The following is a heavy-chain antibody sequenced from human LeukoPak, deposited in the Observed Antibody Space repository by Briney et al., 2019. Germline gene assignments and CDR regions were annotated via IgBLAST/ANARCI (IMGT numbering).Heavy chain of an antibody. Sequence: GGSLRLSCAASGFTFSSYWMSWVRQAPGKGLEWVANIKQAGSEKYYVDSVKGRFTISRDNAKNSLYLQMNSLRAEDTAVYYCARDCSGGSCYSRYFDYWGRGTLVTASS. CDR3: ARDCSGGSCYSRYFDY. D-gene: IGHD2-15*01. CDR1: GFTFSSYW. CDR2: IKQAGSEK. J-gene: IGHJ4*02. V-gene: IGHV3-7*01.